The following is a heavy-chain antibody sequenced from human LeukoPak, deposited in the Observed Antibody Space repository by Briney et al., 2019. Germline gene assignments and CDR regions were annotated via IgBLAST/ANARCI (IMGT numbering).Heavy chain of an antibody. D-gene: IGHD6-13*01. V-gene: IGHV1-69*05. Sequence: ASVKVSCKASGGTFSSYAISWVRQAPGQGLEWMGRIIPIFGTANYAQKFQGRVTITTDESTSTAYMELSSLRSEDTAVYYCAADPAAAGRYYYYYMDVWGKGTTVTVSS. CDR3: AADPAAAGRYYYYYMDV. CDR1: GGTFSSYA. J-gene: IGHJ6*03. CDR2: IIPIFGTA.